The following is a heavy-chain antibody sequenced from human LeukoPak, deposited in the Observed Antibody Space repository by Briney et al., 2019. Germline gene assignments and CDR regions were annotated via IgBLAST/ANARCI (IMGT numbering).Heavy chain of an antibody. CDR2: INPNSGGT. J-gene: IGHJ6*03. CDR3: ARGPNPPTYYYGSGTYYMDV. Sequence: ASVKVSCKASGYTFTGYYMHWVRQAPGQGLEWMGWINPNSGGTNYAQKFQGRVTMTRDTSISTAYMELSRLRSDDTAVYYCARGPNPPTYYYGSGTYYMDVWGKGTTVTVSS. CDR1: GYTFTGYY. D-gene: IGHD3-10*01. V-gene: IGHV1-2*02.